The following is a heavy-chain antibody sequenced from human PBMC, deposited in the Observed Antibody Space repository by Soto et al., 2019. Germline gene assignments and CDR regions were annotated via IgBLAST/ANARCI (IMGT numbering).Heavy chain of an antibody. CDR3: ARGPGRRGYTLVWYFDL. V-gene: IGHV3-33*01. CDR2: IWYDGSNK. J-gene: IGHJ2*01. CDR1: GFTFSSYG. D-gene: IGHD3-3*01. Sequence: QVQLVESGGGVVQPGRSLRLSCAASGFTFSSYGMHWVRQAPGKGLEWVAVIWYDGSNKYYADSVKGRFTISRDNSKNTLYLQMNSLRAEDTAVYYCARGPGRRGYTLVWYFDLWGRGTLVTVSS.